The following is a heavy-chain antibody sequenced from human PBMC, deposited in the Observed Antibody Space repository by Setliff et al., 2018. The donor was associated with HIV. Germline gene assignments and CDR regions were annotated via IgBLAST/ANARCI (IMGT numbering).Heavy chain of an antibody. Sequence: SETLSLTCAVYGGSFSGYYWSWIRQPPGKGLEWIGEINHSGSTNYNPSLKSRVTISVDTSKNQFSLKLCSVTAADTAVYYCARGPRYYDILTGPYYYYYYMDVWGKGTTVTVSS. D-gene: IGHD3-9*01. CDR3: ARGPRYYDILTGPYYYYYYMDV. V-gene: IGHV4-34*01. CDR1: GGSFSGYY. CDR2: INHSGST. J-gene: IGHJ6*03.